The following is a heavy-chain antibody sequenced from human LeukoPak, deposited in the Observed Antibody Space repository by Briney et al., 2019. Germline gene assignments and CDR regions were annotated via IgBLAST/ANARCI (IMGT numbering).Heavy chain of an antibody. J-gene: IGHJ4*02. Sequence: SETLSLTCAAYGGSFSGYYWSWIRQPPGKGLEWIGSIYYSGSTYYNPSLKSRVTISVDTSKNQFSLELSSVTAADTAVYYCARLGALRDYDFWSGYYDYFDYWGQGTLVTVSS. CDR1: GGSFSGYY. CDR2: IYYSGST. CDR3: ARLGALRDYDFWSGYYDYFDY. V-gene: IGHV4-34*01. D-gene: IGHD3-3*01.